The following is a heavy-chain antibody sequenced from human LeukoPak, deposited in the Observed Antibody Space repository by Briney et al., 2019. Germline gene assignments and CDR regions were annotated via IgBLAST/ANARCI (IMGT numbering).Heavy chain of an antibody. CDR2: MYYSGST. CDR1: GGSFSDYY. Sequence: SETLSLTCAVYGGSFSDYYWSWIRQPPGKGLEWIAYMYYSGSTNYNPSLKSRVTISVDTSKNQFSLKLSSVTAADTAFYYCARVGGSGTRGWFDPWGQGTLVTVSS. CDR3: ARVGGSGTRGWFDP. J-gene: IGHJ5*02. D-gene: IGHD3-10*01. V-gene: IGHV4-59*01.